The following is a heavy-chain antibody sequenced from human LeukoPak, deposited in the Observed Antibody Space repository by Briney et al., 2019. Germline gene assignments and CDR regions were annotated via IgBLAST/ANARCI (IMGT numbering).Heavy chain of an antibody. CDR1: GFTFSSYA. CDR2: ISGSGSST. D-gene: IGHD6-13*01. CDR3: AKGSSSWYENWFDP. J-gene: IGHJ5*02. V-gene: IGHV3-23*01. Sequence: GGPLRLSCAASGFTFSSYAMSWVRQAPGEGLEWVSAISGSGSSTYYADSVKGRFTISRDNSKNTLYLQMNSLRAEDTAVYYCAKGSSSWYENWFDPWGQGTLVTVSS.